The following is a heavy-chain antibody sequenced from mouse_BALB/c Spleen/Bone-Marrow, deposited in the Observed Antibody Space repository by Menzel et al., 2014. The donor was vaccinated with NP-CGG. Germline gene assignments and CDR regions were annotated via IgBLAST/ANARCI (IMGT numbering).Heavy chain of an antibody. CDR1: GYTFTNYW. CDR2: INPSTGYT. V-gene: IGHV1-7*01. J-gene: IGHJ3*01. Sequence: QAQLQQSGAELAKPGASVKMSCKASGYTFTNYWMHWVKQRPGQGLEWIGYINPSTGYTEYNQKFKDKATLTADKSSSTAYMQLSSLTSEDSAVYYCARGYQRILAYWSQGTLVTVSA. CDR3: ARGYQRILAY.